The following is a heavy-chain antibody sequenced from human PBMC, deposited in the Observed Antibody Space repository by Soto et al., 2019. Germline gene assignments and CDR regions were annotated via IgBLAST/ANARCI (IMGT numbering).Heavy chain of an antibody. D-gene: IGHD5-18*01. CDR2: IIPIFGTA. V-gene: IGHV1-69*13. J-gene: IGHJ6*02. Sequence: SLQVSCKASGGTFSSYAISWVRQAPGQGLEWMGGIIPIFGTANYAQKFQGRVTITADESTSTAYMELSSLRSEDTAVYYCASKADTALSSNYYYSYYGMAVCGQAPTVTVS. CDR1: GGTFSSYA. CDR3: ASKADTALSSNYYYSYYGMAV.